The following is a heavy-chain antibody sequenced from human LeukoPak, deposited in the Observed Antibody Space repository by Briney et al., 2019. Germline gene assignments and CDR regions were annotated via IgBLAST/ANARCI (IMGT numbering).Heavy chain of an antibody. V-gene: IGHV3-23*01. Sequence: GGSLRLSCAASGFTFSSSAMSWVRQAPGKGLEWVSVISGSGDNTYYVDSVKGRFTISRDNSKNMLYLQMNSLRAEDTAVYYCAKWKYSNSGIDDYWGQGTLVTVSS. D-gene: IGHD6-6*01. CDR1: GFTFSSSA. CDR2: ISGSGDNT. CDR3: AKWKYSNSGIDDY. J-gene: IGHJ4*02.